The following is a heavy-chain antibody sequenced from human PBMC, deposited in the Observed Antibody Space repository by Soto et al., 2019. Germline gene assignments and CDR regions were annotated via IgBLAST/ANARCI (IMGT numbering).Heavy chain of an antibody. CDR1: GFTFSSYS. D-gene: IGHD1-1*01. Sequence: PGGSLRLSCAASGFTFSSYSMNWVRQAPGKGLEWVSSISSSSSYIYYADSVKGRFTISRDNAKNSLYLQMNSLRAEDTAVYYCARVPCNSKRCPRNDAFDTWGQGTMVTVSS. CDR2: ISSSSSYI. CDR3: ARVPCNSKRCPRNDAFDT. V-gene: IGHV3-21*01. J-gene: IGHJ3*02.